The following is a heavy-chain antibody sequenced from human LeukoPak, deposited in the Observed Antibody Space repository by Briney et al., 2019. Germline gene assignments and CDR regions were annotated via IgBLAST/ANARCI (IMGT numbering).Heavy chain of an antibody. Sequence: SETLSLTCTVSGGSISSGSYYWRWTRQPAGKGLEWIGRIYTSGSTNYNPSLKSRVTISVDTSKNQFSLKLSSVTAADTAVYYCARTPRIVGATEAVDYWGQGTLVTVSS. J-gene: IGHJ4*02. CDR2: IYTSGST. V-gene: IGHV4-61*02. CDR1: GGSISSGSYY. D-gene: IGHD1-26*01. CDR3: ARTPRIVGATEAVDY.